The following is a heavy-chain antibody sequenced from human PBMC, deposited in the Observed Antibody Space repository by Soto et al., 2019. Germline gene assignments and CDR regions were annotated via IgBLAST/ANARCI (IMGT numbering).Heavy chain of an antibody. CDR1: CGSIISGGYY. V-gene: IGHV4-31*03. Sequence: PSETLSLTCTFSCGSIISGGYYWSWIRQHPGKGLEWIGYIYYSGSTYYNPSLKSRVTISVDTSKNQFSLKLSSVTAADTAVYYCARAPGGDYVWWFDPWGQGTLVTVSS. D-gene: IGHD3-16*01. CDR3: ARAPGGDYVWWFDP. J-gene: IGHJ5*02. CDR2: IYYSGST.